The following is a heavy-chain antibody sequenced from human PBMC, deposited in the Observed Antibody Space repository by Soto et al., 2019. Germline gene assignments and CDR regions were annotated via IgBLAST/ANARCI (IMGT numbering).Heavy chain of an antibody. V-gene: IGHV3-15*01. Sequence: GGSLRLSCAASGFTFSNAWMSWVRQAPGKGLEWVGRIKSKTEGRTTNYAAPVKGRFTISRDDSKNTLYLQMNSLKTEDTAVYYCTTGGAILDYWGQGTLVTVSS. CDR3: TTGGAILDY. D-gene: IGHD3-16*01. J-gene: IGHJ4*02. CDR2: IKSKTEGRTT. CDR1: GFTFSNAW.